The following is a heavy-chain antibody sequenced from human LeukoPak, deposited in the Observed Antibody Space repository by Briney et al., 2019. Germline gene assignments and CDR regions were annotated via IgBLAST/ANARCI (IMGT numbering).Heavy chain of an antibody. Sequence: GGSLRLSCAASGFTFSSYSMNWVRQAPGKGLEWVANIKEDGSQKYYVDSVKGRLPISRDNAKNSVYLQVNSLRVEDTAVYYCARIGYRSSSLDYWGQGTPVTVSS. CDR1: GFTFSSYS. J-gene: IGHJ4*02. CDR3: ARIGYRSSSLDY. V-gene: IGHV3-7*01. CDR2: IKEDGSQK. D-gene: IGHD6-13*01.